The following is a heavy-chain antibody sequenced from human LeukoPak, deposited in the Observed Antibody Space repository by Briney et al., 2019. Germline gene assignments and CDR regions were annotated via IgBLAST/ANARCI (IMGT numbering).Heavy chain of an antibody. J-gene: IGHJ4*02. CDR1: GYTFTGYY. CDR2: INPNSGGT. D-gene: IGHD6-19*01. V-gene: IGHV1-2*02. Sequence: GASVKVSCKASGYTFTGYYMHWVRQAPGQGLEWMGWINPNSGGTNYAQKLQGRVTMTTDTSTSTAYMELRSLRSDDTAVYYCARAGGVAVAGEDFDYWGQGTLVTVSS. CDR3: ARAGGVAVAGEDFDY.